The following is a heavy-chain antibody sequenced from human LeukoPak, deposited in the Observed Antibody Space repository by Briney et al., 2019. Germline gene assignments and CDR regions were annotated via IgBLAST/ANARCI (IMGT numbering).Heavy chain of an antibody. CDR2: IIPILGLA. CDR3: ARALIYDYGVGIEQSVFDY. V-gene: IGHV1-69*02. CDR1: VGTFSSYT. J-gene: IGHJ4*02. Sequence: ASVKVSCMGSVGTFSSYTIRCVRQAPGQGLDWMGRIIPILGLANYAQKFQGRVTSTANKSTSTAYMELSSLRSEDTAVYYCARALIYDYGVGIEQSVFDYWGQGTLVTVSS. D-gene: IGHD4-17*01.